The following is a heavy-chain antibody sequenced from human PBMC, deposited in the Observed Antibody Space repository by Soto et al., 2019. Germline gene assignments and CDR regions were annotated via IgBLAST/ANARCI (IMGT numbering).Heavy chain of an antibody. CDR1: GFTFTSYA. Sequence: GGSLRLSCAASGFTFTSYAMSWIRQAPGKGLEWVSAITGGGDNTYYADSVKGRFTISRDNSKNTLYLQMNSLRAEYTAFYYCTQDGGSRDWLTVNWGQGTLVTVSS. CDR2: ITGGGDNT. D-gene: IGHD3-9*01. CDR3: TQDGGSRDWLTVN. V-gene: IGHV3-23*01. J-gene: IGHJ4*02.